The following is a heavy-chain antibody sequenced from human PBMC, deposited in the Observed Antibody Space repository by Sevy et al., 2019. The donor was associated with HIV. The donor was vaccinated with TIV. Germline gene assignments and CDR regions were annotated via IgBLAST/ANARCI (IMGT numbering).Heavy chain of an antibody. D-gene: IGHD3-22*01. CDR3: ARQRASSGYFYFDS. CDR1: GGSISSGDYY. Sequence: SETLSLTCTVSGGSISSGDYYWSWIRQPPGKGLEWSGYIFYSGSTYFNPSLKSRVTISLDTSKCQFSLRLSFVTAADTAVFYCARQRASSGYFYFDSWGQGTLVTVSS. CDR2: IFYSGST. J-gene: IGHJ4*02. V-gene: IGHV4-30-4*01.